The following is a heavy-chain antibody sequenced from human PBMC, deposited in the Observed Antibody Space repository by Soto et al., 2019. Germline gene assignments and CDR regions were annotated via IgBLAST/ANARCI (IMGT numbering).Heavy chain of an antibody. CDR2: ISYDGSNK. V-gene: IGHV3-30*18. J-gene: IGHJ6*02. D-gene: IGHD6-13*01. Sequence: PGGSLRLSCAASGFTFSSYGMHWVRQAPGKGLEWVAVISYDGSNKYYADSVKGRFTISRDNSKNTLYLQMNSLRAEDTAVYYCAKARRSAAGNFISHYDMHAWGQGPTVTVS. CDR3: AKARRSAAGNFISHYDMHA. CDR1: GFTFSSYG.